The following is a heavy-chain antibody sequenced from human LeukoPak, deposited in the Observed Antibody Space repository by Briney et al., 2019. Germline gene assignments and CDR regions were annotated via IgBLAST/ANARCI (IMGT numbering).Heavy chain of an antibody. CDR2: ISAYNGIT. Sequence: GASVKVSCKASGYTFTSYGISWVRQAPGQGLEWMGWISAYNGITNYAQKLQGRVTMTTDTSTSTAYMELRSLRSDDTAVYYCARVYDTKQRSYFQHWGQGTLVTVSS. CDR3: ARVYDTKQRSYFQH. J-gene: IGHJ1*01. V-gene: IGHV1-18*01. CDR1: GYTFTSYG. D-gene: IGHD3-3*01.